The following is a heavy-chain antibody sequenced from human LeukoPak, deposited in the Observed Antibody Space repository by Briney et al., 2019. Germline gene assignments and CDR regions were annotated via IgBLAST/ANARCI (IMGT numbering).Heavy chain of an antibody. CDR2: IGSDGTKK. CDR3: ARQMTSTRLFDS. J-gene: IGHJ4*02. D-gene: IGHD5/OR15-5a*01. V-gene: IGHV3-30*04. Sequence: GRSLGLYCVASGFSFSDHPFHWVRQSPDKGLEWVALIGSDGTKKYYADSVQGRLTVSRENSKNTLLLQMNTLRADDTAVYFCARQMTSTRLFDSWGQGTLVTVSS. CDR1: GFSFSDHP.